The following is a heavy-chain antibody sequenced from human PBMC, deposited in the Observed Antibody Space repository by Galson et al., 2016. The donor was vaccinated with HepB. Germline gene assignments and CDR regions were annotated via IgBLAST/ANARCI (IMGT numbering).Heavy chain of an antibody. J-gene: IGHJ4*02. CDR2: VSAHNGDT. CDR1: DYTFSNYG. Sequence: SVKVSCKASDYTFSNYGVNWVRQAPGQGLEWMGWVSAHNGDTRYAQKLQGRVTMTTDTSTSTAYMDLRSLRSDDTGVYYCARVSAAAHTDYWGQGTLVTVSS. D-gene: IGHD6-6*01. V-gene: IGHV1-18*01. CDR3: ARVSAAAHTDY.